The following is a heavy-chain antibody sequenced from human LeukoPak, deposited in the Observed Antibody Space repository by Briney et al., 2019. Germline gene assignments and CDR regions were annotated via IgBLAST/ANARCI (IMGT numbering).Heavy chain of an antibody. Sequence: SETLSLTCTVSGGSIGSYYWSWIRQPAGKGLEWIGRINTSGNINYNPSLKSRVTMSLDTSKNQFSLNLRSVTAADTAVYYCARGWAYMDVWGKGTTVTVSS. CDR3: ARGWAYMDV. J-gene: IGHJ6*03. CDR2: INTSGNI. D-gene: IGHD1-26*01. CDR1: GGSIGSYY. V-gene: IGHV4-4*07.